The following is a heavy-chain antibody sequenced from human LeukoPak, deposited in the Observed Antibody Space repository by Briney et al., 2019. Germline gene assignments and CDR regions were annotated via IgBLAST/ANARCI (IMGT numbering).Heavy chain of an antibody. V-gene: IGHV3-74*01. Sequence: GGSLRLSCAASGFTFGNYWMHWVRHTPGKGLVWVSRVNSDGSSTTYADSVKGRFTSSRDNAKNTLYLQMNSLRAEDTAVYYCVRGGHWFDPWGQGTLVTVSS. CDR2: VNSDGSST. CDR3: VRGGHWFDP. D-gene: IGHD3-10*01. CDR1: GFTFGNYW. J-gene: IGHJ5*02.